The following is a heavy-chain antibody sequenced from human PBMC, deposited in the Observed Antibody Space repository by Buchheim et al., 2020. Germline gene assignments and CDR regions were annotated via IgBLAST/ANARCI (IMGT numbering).Heavy chain of an antibody. CDR1: GDSISSSNW. CDR2: IHHSGST. J-gene: IGHJ4*02. D-gene: IGHD3-10*01. CDR3: ARSFGGYGSGSYSSYFDC. V-gene: IGHV4-4*02. Sequence: QVQLQESGPGLVKPSGTLSLTCAASGDSISSSNWWSWVRQPPGKGLEWIGEIHHSGSTNYNPPLKSQVTISVDKSINQFSLKLASVTAADTAVYYCARSFGGYGSGSYSSYFDCWGQGTL.